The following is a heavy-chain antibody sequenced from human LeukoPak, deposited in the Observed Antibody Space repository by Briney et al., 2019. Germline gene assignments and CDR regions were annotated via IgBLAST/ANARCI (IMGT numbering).Heavy chain of an antibody. CDR1: GGTFSSYA. D-gene: IGHD3-22*01. CDR2: IIPIFGTA. J-gene: IGHJ4*02. V-gene: IGHV1-69*01. CDR3: ARNIGDSGYYDY. Sequence: SVKVSCKASGGTFSSYAISWVRQAPGQGLEWMGGIIPIFGTANYAQKFQGRVTITADESTSTAYMELSSLRSDDTAVYYCARNIGDSGYYDYWGQGTLVTVSS.